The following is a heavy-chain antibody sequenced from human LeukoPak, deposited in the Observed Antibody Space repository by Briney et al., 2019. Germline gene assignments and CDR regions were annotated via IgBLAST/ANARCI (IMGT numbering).Heavy chain of an antibody. Sequence: GASVKVSCKASGGTFSSYAISWVRQAPGQGLEWMGWINTNTGNPTYAQGFTGRFVFSLDTSVSTAYLQISSLKAEDTAVYFCARVSGYCSSTSCYPSKWGQGTLVTVSS. CDR1: GGTFSSYA. CDR2: INTNTGNP. V-gene: IGHV7-4-1*02. CDR3: ARVSGYCSSTSCYPSK. D-gene: IGHD2-2*01. J-gene: IGHJ4*02.